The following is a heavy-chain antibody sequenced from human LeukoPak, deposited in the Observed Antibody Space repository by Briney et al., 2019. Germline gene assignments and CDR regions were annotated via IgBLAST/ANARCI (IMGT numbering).Heavy chain of an antibody. CDR2: ITGDGSST. Sequence: QPGGSLRLSCAASEFTFSTYWMHWVRQAPGKGLVWVSWITGDGSSTRYADSVKGRFTISRDNAKNTLYLQVNSLRAEDTAVYYCARSNWPYYFDHWGQGTLVTVSS. V-gene: IGHV3-74*01. CDR3: ARSNWPYYFDH. J-gene: IGHJ4*02. CDR1: EFTFSTYW. D-gene: IGHD1-1*01.